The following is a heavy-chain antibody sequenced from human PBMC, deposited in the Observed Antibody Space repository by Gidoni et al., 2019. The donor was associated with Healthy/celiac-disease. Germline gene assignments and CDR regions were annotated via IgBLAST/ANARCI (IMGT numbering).Heavy chain of an antibody. J-gene: IGHJ4*02. V-gene: IGHV1-18*01. CDR3: ARACSSTSCYIPRDDY. CDR1: GYTFTSYG. D-gene: IGHD2-2*02. CDR2: ISAYNGNT. Sequence: QVQLVQSGAEVKKPGASVKVSCKASGYTFTSYGISWVRQAPGQGLEWMGWISAYNGNTNYAQKLQGRVTMTTDTSTSTAYMELRSLSSDDPAVYYCARACSSTSCYIPRDDYWGQGTLFTVSS.